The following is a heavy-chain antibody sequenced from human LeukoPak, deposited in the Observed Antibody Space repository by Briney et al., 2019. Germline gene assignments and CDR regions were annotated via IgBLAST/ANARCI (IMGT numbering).Heavy chain of an antibody. CDR2: IYHSGST. J-gene: IGHJ3*02. D-gene: IGHD3-16*02. CDR3: ARAPLITFGGVIGDAFDI. Sequence: SETLSLTCAVSGYSISSGYYWGWIRQPPGKGLEWIGSIYHSGSTYYNPSLKSRVTISVDTSKNQFSLKLSSVTAADTAVYYCARAPLITFGGVIGDAFDIWGQGAMVTVS. V-gene: IGHV4-38-2*01. CDR1: GYSISSGYY.